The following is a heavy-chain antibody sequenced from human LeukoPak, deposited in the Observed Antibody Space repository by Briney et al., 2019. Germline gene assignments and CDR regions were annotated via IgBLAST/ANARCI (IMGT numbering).Heavy chain of an antibody. J-gene: IGHJ4*02. D-gene: IGHD1-26*01. CDR1: GFTFSAYT. CDR2: IKASDNYI. CDR3: ARSRSMSKNDKNLRY. V-gene: IGHV3-21*01. Sequence: GGSLRLSCSASGFTFSAYTMNWVRHAPGKGLEWVSSIKASDNYIYYAASVAGRFTISTDPAQNSLYLQMDSLRAEDTATYYCARSRSMSKNDKNLRYWGQGTLVTVSS.